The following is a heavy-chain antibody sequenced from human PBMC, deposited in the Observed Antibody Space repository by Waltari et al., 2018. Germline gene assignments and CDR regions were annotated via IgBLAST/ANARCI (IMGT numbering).Heavy chain of an antibody. CDR1: GFTFSAYW. V-gene: IGHV3-7*01. CDR3: SNSLNY. J-gene: IGHJ4*02. CDR2: INQDGSEK. Sequence: EVQVVESGGGLVQPGGSLRLSCAASGFTFSAYWMDWVRQAPGKGLEWVANINQDGSEKHYVGSLKGRVTVSRDNAKNSLYLQINSLRAEDTAVYYCSNSLNYWGQGTLVTVSS.